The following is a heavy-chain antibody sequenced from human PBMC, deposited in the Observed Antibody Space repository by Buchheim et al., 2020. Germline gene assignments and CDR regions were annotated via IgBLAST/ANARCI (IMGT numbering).Heavy chain of an antibody. CDR3: ARYGSGNYLTFDH. CDR2: ICYSGST. V-gene: IGHV4-31*03. CDR1: GGSVSTSGYH. Sequence: QLQESGPGLVKPSQTLSLTCKISGGSVSTSGYHWGWLRAFPGKGLEWIGYICYSGSTYYTPSLKSRVSVSLYTSENQFSLNLSSVTAADTAVYYCARYGSGNYLTFDHWGQGTL. D-gene: IGHD3-10*01. J-gene: IGHJ4*02.